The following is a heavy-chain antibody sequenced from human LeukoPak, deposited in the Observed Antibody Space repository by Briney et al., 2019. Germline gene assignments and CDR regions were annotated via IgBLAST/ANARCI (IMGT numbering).Heavy chain of an antibody. CDR3: AKDQQWLVQTPDYYFDY. J-gene: IGHJ4*02. CDR2: IYSGGTT. D-gene: IGHD6-19*01. CDR1: GFTVSSNY. Sequence: GGSLRLSCAASGFTVSSNYMSWVRQAPGKGLEWVSVIYSGGTTYYADSVKGRFTISRDNSKNTLYLQMNSLRAEDTAVYYCAKDQQWLVQTPDYYFDYWGQGTLVTVSS. V-gene: IGHV3-53*05.